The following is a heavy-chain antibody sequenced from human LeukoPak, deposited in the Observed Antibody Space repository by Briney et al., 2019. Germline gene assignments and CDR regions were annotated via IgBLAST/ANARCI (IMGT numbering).Heavy chain of an antibody. CDR3: AKDLYSLEMATIGNFDY. J-gene: IGHJ4*02. CDR1: GFTFSSYG. D-gene: IGHD5-24*01. Sequence: GGSLRLSCSASGFTFSSYGMSWVRQAPGKGLEWVSGLSGSGGTTYYVDSVKGRFTISRDNSKNTLYLQMNSLRAEDTAVYYCAKDLYSLEMATIGNFDYWGQGTLVTVSS. V-gene: IGHV3-23*01. CDR2: LSGSGGTT.